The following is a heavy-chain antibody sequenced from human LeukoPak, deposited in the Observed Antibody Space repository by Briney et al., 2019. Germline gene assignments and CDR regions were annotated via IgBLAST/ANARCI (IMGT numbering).Heavy chain of an antibody. D-gene: IGHD2-2*02. CDR2: INLSGST. J-gene: IGHJ5*02. CDR3: ARLERVVVVVPAAIIARRPPRGFDP. Sequence: SETLSLTCAVYGGSLSGSYWSCIRQPPWPGLYWIGEINLSGSTTYTPSLKSRVTISVDTSKNQFSLKLSSVTAADTAVYYCARLERVVVVVPAAIIARRPPRGFDPWGQGTLVTVSS. CDR1: GGSLSGSY. V-gene: IGHV4-34*01.